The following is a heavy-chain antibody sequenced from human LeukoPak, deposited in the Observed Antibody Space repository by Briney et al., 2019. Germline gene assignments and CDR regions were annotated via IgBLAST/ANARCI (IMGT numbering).Heavy chain of an antibody. Sequence: GGSLRLSCAASGFTFSDYYMSWVRQAPGKGLEWVSVIYSGGSTYYADSVKGRFTISRDNSKNTLYLQMNSLRAEDTAVYYCARDEGGDYYDSSGYQGYWGQGTLVTVSS. CDR1: GFTFSDYY. D-gene: IGHD3-22*01. J-gene: IGHJ4*02. CDR3: ARDEGGDYYDSSGYQGY. CDR2: IYSGGST. V-gene: IGHV3-66*01.